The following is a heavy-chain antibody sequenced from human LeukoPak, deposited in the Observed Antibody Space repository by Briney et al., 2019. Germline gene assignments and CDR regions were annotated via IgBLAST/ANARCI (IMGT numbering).Heavy chain of an antibody. CDR1: GGSISRGGYY. Sequence: SQTLSLTRTVSGGSISRGGYYWSWIRRHPGKGLVWIGYIYYSGSTYYNPSLKSRVTISVDTSKNQFSLKLSSVTAADTAVYYCAREVTIFGGVDVWGKGTTVTVSS. CDR2: IYYSGST. V-gene: IGHV4-31*03. D-gene: IGHD3-3*01. CDR3: AREVTIFGGVDV. J-gene: IGHJ6*04.